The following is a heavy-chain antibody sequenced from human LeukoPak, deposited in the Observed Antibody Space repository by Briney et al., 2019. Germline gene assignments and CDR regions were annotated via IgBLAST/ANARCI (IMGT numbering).Heavy chain of an antibody. D-gene: IGHD3-3*01. V-gene: IGHV3-21*01. CDR3: ARDLGDYDFWSGYSY. CDR2: ISPDSNYK. CDR1: GFTFSTYS. J-gene: IGHJ4*02. Sequence: GGSLRLSCAASGFTFSTYSMNWLRLAPGKGLEWVSSISPDSNYKYYVDSVKGRFTISRDNAKSSLYLQMNSLRAEDTAVYYCARDLGDYDFWSGYSYWGQGTLVTVSS.